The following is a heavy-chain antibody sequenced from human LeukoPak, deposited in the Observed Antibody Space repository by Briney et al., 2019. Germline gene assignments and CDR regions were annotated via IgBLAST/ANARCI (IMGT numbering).Heavy chain of an antibody. CDR3: ARDHDSLGY. J-gene: IGHJ4*02. V-gene: IGHV3-11*01. D-gene: IGHD2-15*01. CDR2: ISDSGTTI. Sequence: GGSLRLSCAASGFTFSDHYMSWIRQAPGRGLEWVSYISDSGTTICYADSVRGRFTISRDNAKNSLFLQMNRLRVEDTAVYYCARDHDSLGYWGQGTLVTVSS. CDR1: GFTFSDHY.